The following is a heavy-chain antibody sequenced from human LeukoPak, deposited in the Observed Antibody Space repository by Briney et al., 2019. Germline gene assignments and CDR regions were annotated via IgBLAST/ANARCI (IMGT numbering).Heavy chain of an antibody. D-gene: IGHD3-22*01. CDR3: ARNYYDSSGDYFDY. V-gene: IGHV3-30*04. CDR1: GFTFSSYA. CDR2: ISYDGSNK. Sequence: GGSLRLSCAASGFTFSSYAMHWVRQAPGKGLEWVAVISYDGSNKYYADSVKGRFTISRDNSKNTLYLQMNSLRAEDTAVYYCARNYYDSSGDYFDYWGQGTLVTVSS. J-gene: IGHJ4*02.